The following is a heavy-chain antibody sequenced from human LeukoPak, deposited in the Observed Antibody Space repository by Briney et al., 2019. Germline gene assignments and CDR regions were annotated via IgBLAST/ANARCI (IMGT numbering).Heavy chain of an antibody. CDR3: TTESWIQLWAFDY. V-gene: IGHV3-15*01. Sequence: PGGSLRLSCAAAGFTFSNAWMSWVRQAPGKGLEWVGRIKSKTDGGTTDYAAPVKGRFTISRDDSKNALYLQMNSLKTEDTAVYYCTTESWIQLWAFDYWGQGTLVTVSS. CDR2: IKSKTDGGTT. J-gene: IGHJ4*02. CDR1: GFTFSNAW. D-gene: IGHD5-18*01.